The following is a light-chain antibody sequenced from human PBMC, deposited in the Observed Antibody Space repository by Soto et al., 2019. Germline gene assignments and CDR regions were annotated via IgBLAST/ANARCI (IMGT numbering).Light chain of an antibody. V-gene: IGKV1-39*01. CDR3: QPSYSSPT. J-gene: IGKJ2*01. Sequence: RLTKTQYSLSASVGDRFTITFRASQSISSYLNWYQQKPGKAPKLLIYAASSLQSGVPSRFSGSGSGTDFTLTISSLQPDDFATYYCQPSYSSPTFGQGTKVDIK. CDR1: QSISSY. CDR2: AAS.